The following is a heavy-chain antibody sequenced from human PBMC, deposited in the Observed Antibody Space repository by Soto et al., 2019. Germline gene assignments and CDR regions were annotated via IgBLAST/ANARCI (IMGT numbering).Heavy chain of an antibody. CDR2: IYYSGST. CDR3: ARTLYDFWSSGGMDV. D-gene: IGHD3-3*01. J-gene: IGHJ6*02. V-gene: IGHV4-31*03. CDR1: GGSISSGGYY. Sequence: SETLSLTCTVSGGSISSGGYYWSWIRQHPGKGLEWIGYIYYSGSTYYNPSLKSRVTISVDTSKNQFSLKLSSVTAADTAVYYCARTLYDFWSSGGMDVWGQGTTVTVSS.